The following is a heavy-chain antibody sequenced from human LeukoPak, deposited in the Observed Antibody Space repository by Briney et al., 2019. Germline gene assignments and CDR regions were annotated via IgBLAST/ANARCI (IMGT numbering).Heavy chain of an antibody. CDR3: ARGYSSGWYDAFDI. CDR2: IYHSGST. V-gene: IGHV4-38-2*01. D-gene: IGHD6-19*01. Sequence: SETLSLTCAVYGYSISSGYYWGWIRQPPGKGLEWIGSIYHSGSTYYNPSLKSRVTISVDTSKNQFSLKLSSVTAADTAVYYCARGYSSGWYDAFDIWGQGTMVTVSS. CDR1: GYSISSGYY. J-gene: IGHJ3*02.